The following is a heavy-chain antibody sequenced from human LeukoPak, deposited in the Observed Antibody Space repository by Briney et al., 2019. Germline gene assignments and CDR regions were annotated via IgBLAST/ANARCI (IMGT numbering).Heavy chain of an antibody. V-gene: IGHV3-23*01. Sequence: GGSLRLSCAASGFTFSSYAMTWVRQAQGKGLEWVSAISGSGGSTYYADSVKGRFTISRDNSKNTLYLQMNSLRAEDTAVYYCAKGVAVAGKQRFDYWGQGTLVTVSS. D-gene: IGHD6-19*01. CDR1: GFTFSSYA. J-gene: IGHJ4*02. CDR3: AKGVAVAGKQRFDY. CDR2: ISGSGGST.